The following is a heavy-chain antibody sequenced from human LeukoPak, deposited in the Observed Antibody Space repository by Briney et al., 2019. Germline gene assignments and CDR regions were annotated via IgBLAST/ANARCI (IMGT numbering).Heavy chain of an antibody. CDR2: TSDSGDNT. CDR1: GFIFSNYA. CDR3: AKDASPGSGWYFNYFDY. D-gene: IGHD6-19*01. J-gene: IGHJ4*02. Sequence: GGSLRLSCSGSGFIFSNYAIHWVRQAPGKGLEYVSVTSDSGDNTKYADSVKGRFTISRDNAKNSLYLQMNSLRAEDTALYYCAKDASPGSGWYFNYFDYWGQGTLVTVSS. V-gene: IGHV3-64*04.